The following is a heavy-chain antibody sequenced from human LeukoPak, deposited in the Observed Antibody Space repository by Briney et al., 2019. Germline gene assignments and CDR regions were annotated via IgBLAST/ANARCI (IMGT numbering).Heavy chain of an antibody. CDR3: ARASGSYFNDY. D-gene: IGHD1-26*01. Sequence: GGSLRLSCAASGFTFSSYAMHWVRQAPGKGLEWVAVISYDGRNKYYADSVKGRFTISRDNSKNTPFLQMNSLRAEDTAVYYCARASGSYFNDYWGQGTLVTVSS. CDR1: GFTFSSYA. V-gene: IGHV3-30*04. CDR2: ISYDGRNK. J-gene: IGHJ4*02.